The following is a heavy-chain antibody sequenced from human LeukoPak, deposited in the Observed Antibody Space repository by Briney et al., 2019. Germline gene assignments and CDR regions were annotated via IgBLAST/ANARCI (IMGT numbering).Heavy chain of an antibody. Sequence: PGGSLRLSCAASGFTFSSYSMNWVRQAPGKGLEWVSSISSSSSYIYYADSVKGRFTISRDNAKNSLYLQMNSLRAEDTAVYYCARVRGSSWPFGYWGQGTLVTVSS. D-gene: IGHD6-13*01. CDR3: ARVRGSSWPFGY. CDR1: GFTFSSYS. V-gene: IGHV3-21*01. CDR2: ISSSSSYI. J-gene: IGHJ4*02.